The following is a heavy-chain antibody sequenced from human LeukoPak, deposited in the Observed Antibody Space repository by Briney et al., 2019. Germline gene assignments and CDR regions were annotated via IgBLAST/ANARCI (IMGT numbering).Heavy chain of an antibody. CDR2: INHSGST. CDR1: GGSFSGYY. CDR3: ARGLDSSGYHDFDY. V-gene: IGHV4-34*01. Sequence: PSETLSLTCAVYGGSFSGYYWSWIRQPPGKGLEWIGEINHSGSTNYNPSLKSRVTISVDTSKNQFSLKLSSVTAADTAVYYCARGLDSSGYHDFDYWGQGTLVTVSS. D-gene: IGHD3-22*01. J-gene: IGHJ4*02.